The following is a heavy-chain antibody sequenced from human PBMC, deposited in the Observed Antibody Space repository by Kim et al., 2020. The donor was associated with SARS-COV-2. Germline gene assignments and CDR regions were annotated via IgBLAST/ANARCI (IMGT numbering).Heavy chain of an antibody. CDR1: GGTFSSYA. J-gene: IGHJ6*03. V-gene: IGHV1-69*04. CDR2: IIPILGIA. CDR3: ARDYDILTGYYRGSYYYYYMDV. Sequence: SVKVSCKASGGTFSSYAISWVRQAPGQGLEWMGRIIPILGIANYAQKFQGRVTITADKSTSTAYMELSILRSEDTAVYYCARDYDILTGYYRGSYYYYYMDVWGKGTTVTVSS. D-gene: IGHD3-9*01.